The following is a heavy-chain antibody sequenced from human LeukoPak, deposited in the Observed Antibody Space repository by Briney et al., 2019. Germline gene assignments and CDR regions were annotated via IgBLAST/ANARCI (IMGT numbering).Heavy chain of an antibody. J-gene: IGHJ4*02. CDR3: ARGRRVPTDY. V-gene: IGHV1-8*03. Sequence: ASVKVSCKTSGYTFTGYYMHWVRQAPGQGLEWMGWMNPNSGNTGYAQKFQGRVTITRNTSISTAYMELSSLRSEDTAVYYCARGRRVPTDYWGQGTLVTVSS. D-gene: IGHD6-25*01. CDR2: MNPNSGNT. CDR1: GYTFTGYY.